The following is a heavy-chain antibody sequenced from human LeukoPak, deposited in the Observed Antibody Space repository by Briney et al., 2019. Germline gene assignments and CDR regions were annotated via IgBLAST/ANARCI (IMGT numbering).Heavy chain of an antibody. D-gene: IGHD6-13*01. Sequence: PGGSLRLSCAASGFTFDDYGMSWVRQAPGKGLEWVSGINWNGGSTGYVDSVKGRFTISRDNAKNSLYLQMNSLRAEDTAVYYCARDLEVAAADNNWFDPWGQGTLVTVSS. CDR2: INWNGGST. J-gene: IGHJ5*02. V-gene: IGHV3-20*04. CDR3: ARDLEVAAADNNWFDP. CDR1: GFTFDDYG.